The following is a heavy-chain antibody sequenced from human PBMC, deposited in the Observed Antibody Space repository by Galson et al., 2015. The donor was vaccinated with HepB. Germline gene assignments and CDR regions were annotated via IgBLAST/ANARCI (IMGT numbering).Heavy chain of an antibody. J-gene: IGHJ4*02. CDR2: IYWDDDK. CDR3: AHATADEEMATNYFDY. D-gene: IGHD5-24*01. Sequence: PALVKPTQTLTLTCTFSGFSLSTSGVGVGWIRQPPGKALGWLALIYWDDDKRYSPSLKSRLTITKDTSKNQVVLTMTNMDPVDTATYYCAHATADEEMATNYFDYWGQGTLVTVSS. V-gene: IGHV2-5*02. CDR1: GFSLSTSGVG.